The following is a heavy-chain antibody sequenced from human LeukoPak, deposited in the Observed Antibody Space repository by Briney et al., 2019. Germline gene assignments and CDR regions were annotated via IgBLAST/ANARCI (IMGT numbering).Heavy chain of an antibody. Sequence: SVKVSCMSSGGTFNTHIFNWVRQAPAQGLEWMGRITPVIGTTKYAQRFQARVTITADRSTSTAYLELSGLTYDDTAVYYCTRVTLRGSKYNWFDPWGQGTHVSVSS. V-gene: IGHV1-69*08. CDR3: TRVTLRGSKYNWFDP. J-gene: IGHJ5*02. CDR2: ITPVIGTT. D-gene: IGHD1-26*01. CDR1: GGTFNTHI.